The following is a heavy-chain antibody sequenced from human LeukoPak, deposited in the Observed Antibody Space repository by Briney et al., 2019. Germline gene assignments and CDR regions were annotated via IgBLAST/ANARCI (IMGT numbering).Heavy chain of an antibody. CDR3: ARMDRAFDY. Sequence: GGSLRLSCAASGFTFSGYVMTWVRQAPGKGLEWLAVISDDGANKYYADSVQGRFTISRDNSENTLFLQMNSLRAEDTAIYYCARMDRAFDYWGQGTLVTVSS. D-gene: IGHD5-18*01. V-gene: IGHV3-30-3*01. CDR2: ISDDGANK. CDR1: GFTFSGYV. J-gene: IGHJ4*02.